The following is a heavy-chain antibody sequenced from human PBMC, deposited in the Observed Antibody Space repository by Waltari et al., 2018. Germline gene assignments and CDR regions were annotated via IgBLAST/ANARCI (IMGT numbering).Heavy chain of an antibody. D-gene: IGHD3-16*02. CDR1: GYSISRGYY. J-gene: IGHJ4*02. Sequence: QVQLQESGPGLVKPSETLSLTCAVSGYSISRGYYWGWIRQPPGKGLEWIGSIYHSGSTYYNPSLKSRVTISVDTSKNQFSLKLSSVTAADTAVYYCARRPIERAFDYWGQGTLVTVSS. V-gene: IGHV4-38-2*01. CDR2: IYHSGST. CDR3: ARRPIERAFDY.